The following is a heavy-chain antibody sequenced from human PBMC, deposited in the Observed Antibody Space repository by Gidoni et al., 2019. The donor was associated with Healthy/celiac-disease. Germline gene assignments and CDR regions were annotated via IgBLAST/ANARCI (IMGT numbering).Heavy chain of an antibody. V-gene: IGHV4-59*08. D-gene: IGHD3-3*01. Sequence: QVQLQESGPGLVKPSETLSLPCTVSGGSISSYYWSWIRQPPGKGLGWIGYIYYSGSTNYNPSLKSRVTISVDTSKNQFSLKLSSVTAADTAVYYCARLNYDGDYLDYWGQGTLVTVSS. J-gene: IGHJ4*02. CDR3: ARLNYDGDYLDY. CDR1: GGSISSYY. CDR2: IYYSGST.